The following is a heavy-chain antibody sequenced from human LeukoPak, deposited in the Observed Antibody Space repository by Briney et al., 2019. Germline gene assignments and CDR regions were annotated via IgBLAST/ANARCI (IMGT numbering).Heavy chain of an antibody. V-gene: IGHV1-24*01. J-gene: IGHJ4*02. Sequence: ASVKVSCKVSGYTLTELSMHWVRQAPGKGLEWMGGFDPEDGETIYAQKFQGRVTMTEDTSTDTAYMELSSLRSEDTAVYYCARVEWELYNFDYWGQGTLVTVSS. CDR1: GYTLTELS. D-gene: IGHD1-26*01. CDR3: ARVEWELYNFDY. CDR2: FDPEDGET.